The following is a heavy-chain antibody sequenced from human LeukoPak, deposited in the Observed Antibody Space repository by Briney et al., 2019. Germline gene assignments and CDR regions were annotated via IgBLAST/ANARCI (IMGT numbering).Heavy chain of an antibody. J-gene: IGHJ4*02. V-gene: IGHV3-30*18. CDR2: ISYDGSNK. CDR1: GFTFSSYG. CDR3: AKDRSSSWSPDY. D-gene: IGHD6-13*01. Sequence: GRSLRLSCAASGFTFSSYGMHWVRQAPGKGLEGVAVISYDGSNKYYADSVKGRFTISRDNSKNTLYLQMNSLRAEDTAVYYCAKDRSSSWSPDYWGQGTLVTVSS.